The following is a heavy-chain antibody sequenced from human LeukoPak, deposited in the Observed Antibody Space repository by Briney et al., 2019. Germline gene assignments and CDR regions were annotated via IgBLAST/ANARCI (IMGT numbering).Heavy chain of an antibody. J-gene: IGHJ4*02. CDR1: GFTFSSYA. Sequence: GGSLRLSCVASGFTFSSYAMSCVRQAPGKGLEWVSAISGGGGSTYYADSVKGRFTISRDNSKNTLYLQMNSLRAEDTAVYHCAKALVGITTFDYWGQGTLVTVSS. CDR2: ISGGGGST. D-gene: IGHD1-26*01. CDR3: AKALVGITTFDY. V-gene: IGHV3-23*01.